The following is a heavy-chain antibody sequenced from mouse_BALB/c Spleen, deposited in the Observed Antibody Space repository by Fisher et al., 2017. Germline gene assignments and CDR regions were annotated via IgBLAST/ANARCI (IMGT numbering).Heavy chain of an antibody. J-gene: IGHJ4*01. Sequence: GKATMTVDKSSSTAYMELARLTSEDSAIYYCARKLRQAMDYWGQGTSVTVSS. CDR3: ARKLRQAMDY. V-gene: IGHV1S137*01. D-gene: IGHD2-4*01.